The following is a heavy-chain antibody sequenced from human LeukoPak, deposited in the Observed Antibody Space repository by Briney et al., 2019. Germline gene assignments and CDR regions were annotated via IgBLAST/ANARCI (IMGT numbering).Heavy chain of an antibody. J-gene: IGHJ3*02. V-gene: IGHV4-61*05. CDR2: IYTSGST. CDR3: ARDLVTVTKGFDI. CDR1: GGSISSSSYY. Sequence: SETLSLTCTVSGGSISSSSYYWGWIRQPPGKGPEWIGYIYTSGSTNYNPSLKSRVTISVDTSKNQFSLKLSSVTAADTAVYYCARDLVTVTKGFDIWGQGTMVSVSS. D-gene: IGHD4-17*01.